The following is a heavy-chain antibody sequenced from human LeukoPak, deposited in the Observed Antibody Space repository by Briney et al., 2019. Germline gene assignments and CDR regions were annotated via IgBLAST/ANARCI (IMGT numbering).Heavy chain of an antibody. CDR2: IIPIFGTA. Sequence: SVKVSCKASGGTFSSYAISWVRQAPGQGLEWMGGIIPIFGTANYAQKFQGRVTITTDESTSTAYMELSSLRSEDTAVYYCARVDSITMVRGVRRYFDYWGQGTLVTVSS. D-gene: IGHD3-10*01. CDR3: ARVDSITMVRGVRRYFDY. J-gene: IGHJ4*02. V-gene: IGHV1-69*05. CDR1: GGTFSSYA.